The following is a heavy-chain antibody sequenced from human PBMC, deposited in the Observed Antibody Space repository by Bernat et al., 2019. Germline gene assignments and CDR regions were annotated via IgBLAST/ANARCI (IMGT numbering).Heavy chain of an antibody. CDR1: GFTFSNYW. Sequence: EVQLVESGGGLVQPGGSLRLSCAASGFTFSNYWMSWVRQAPGKGLEWVANIKQDGSGNFYVDSVKGRFAISRDNAKNSLYLQVNSLRAEDTAVYYCARGTSGRNVGHFDLWGRGTLVTVSS. CDR2: IKQDGSGN. V-gene: IGHV3-7*01. CDR3: ARGTSGRNVGHFDL. D-gene: IGHD1-14*01. J-gene: IGHJ2*01.